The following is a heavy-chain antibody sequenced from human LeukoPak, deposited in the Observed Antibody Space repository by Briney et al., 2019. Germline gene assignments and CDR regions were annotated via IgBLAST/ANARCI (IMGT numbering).Heavy chain of an antibody. CDR3: ARGARRENWFDP. CDR2: IYYSGST. V-gene: IGHV4-59*01. CDR1: GGSFSSYS. J-gene: IGHJ5*02. Sequence: PSETLSLTCTVSGGSFSSYSWSWIRQPPGKGLEGIGYIYYSGSTNYNPSLKSRVTISVDTSKNQFSLKLSSVTAADTAVYYCARGARRENWFDPWGQGTLVTVSS.